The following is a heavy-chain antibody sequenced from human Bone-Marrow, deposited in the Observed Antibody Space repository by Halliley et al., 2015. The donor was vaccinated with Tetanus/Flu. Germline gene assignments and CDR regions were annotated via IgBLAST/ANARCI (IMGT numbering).Heavy chain of an antibody. CDR3: ARLYCSSIGCKSYFFGLDV. V-gene: IGHV4-61*07. Sequence: GRPNYNPSHKSQLPISIDSSKNHFSLKLSSVAAADTAMYYCARLYCSSIGCKSYFFGLDVWGQGITVTVSS. CDR2: GRP. D-gene: IGHD2-2*01. J-gene: IGHJ6*02.